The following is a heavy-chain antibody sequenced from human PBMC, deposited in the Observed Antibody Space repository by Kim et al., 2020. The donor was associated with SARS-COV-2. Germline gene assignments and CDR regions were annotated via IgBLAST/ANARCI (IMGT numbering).Heavy chain of an antibody. J-gene: IGHJ4*02. V-gene: IGHV3-21*06. CDR1: GFTFGSHT. Sequence: GGSLRLSCVASGFTFGSHTMNWVRQAPGKGLEWVSCITSSSTYIHYRDSVKGRFTISRDNAKNSLSLQMNSLRAEDTAVYYCANEEGYWGQGTLVTVSA. CDR3: ANEEGY. CDR2: ITSSSTYI.